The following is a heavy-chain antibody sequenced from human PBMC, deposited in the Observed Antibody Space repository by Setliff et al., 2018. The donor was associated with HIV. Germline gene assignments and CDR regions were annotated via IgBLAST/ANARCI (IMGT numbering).Heavy chain of an antibody. V-gene: IGHV4-4*08. D-gene: IGHD3-22*01. CDR1: GASIRNYY. Sequence: SETLSLTCTVSGASIRNYYWSWIRQAPGRGLEWLGFFYTGTTYYNPSLKSRVTIPVDTSKKQISLKVKSVTAADTAVYYCARAPTDHYDPTRLGDGLDIWGQGTMVTV. J-gene: IGHJ3*02. CDR3: ARAPTDHYDPTRLGDGLDI. CDR2: FYTGTT.